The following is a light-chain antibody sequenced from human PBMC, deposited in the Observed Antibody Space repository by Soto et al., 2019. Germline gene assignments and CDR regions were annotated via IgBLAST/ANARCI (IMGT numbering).Light chain of an antibody. V-gene: IGLV1-51*02. Sequence: QSVLTQPPSVSAAPGQKVTISCSGSSSNIGNNYVSWYQQLPGTAPKLLIYENNKRPSGIPDRFSGSKSGTSATLGVTGLQTGDEADYYCGTWDSSLSGVVFGGGTKFTVL. CDR3: GTWDSSLSGVV. CDR1: SSNIGNNY. J-gene: IGLJ2*01. CDR2: ENN.